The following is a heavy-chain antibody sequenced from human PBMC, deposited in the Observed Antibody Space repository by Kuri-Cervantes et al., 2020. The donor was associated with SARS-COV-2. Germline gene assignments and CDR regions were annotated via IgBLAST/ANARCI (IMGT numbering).Heavy chain of an antibody. V-gene: IGHV3-23*01. CDR1: GFTVSSNY. J-gene: IGHJ4*02. CDR2: ISGSGGST. Sequence: ETLSLTCAASGFTVSSNYMSWVRQAPGKGLEWVSAISGSGGSTYYADSVKGRFTISRDNSKNTLYLQMNSLRAEDTAVYYCAMVRGGDYVFDYWGQGTLVTVSS. D-gene: IGHD4-17*01. CDR3: AMVRGGDYVFDY.